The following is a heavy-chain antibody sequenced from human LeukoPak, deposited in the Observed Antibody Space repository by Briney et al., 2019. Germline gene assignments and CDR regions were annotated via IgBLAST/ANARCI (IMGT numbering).Heavy chain of an antibody. CDR2: INHSGST. Sequence: SETLSLTCAVYGGSFSGYYWSWIRQPPGKGLEWIGEINHSGSTNYNPSLKSRVTISVDTSKNQFSLKLSSVTAADTAVYYCARVWGRSGYGPMDVWGQGTTVTVSS. CDR3: ARVWGRSGYGPMDV. CDR1: GGSFSGYY. D-gene: IGHD3-22*01. J-gene: IGHJ6*02. V-gene: IGHV4-34*01.